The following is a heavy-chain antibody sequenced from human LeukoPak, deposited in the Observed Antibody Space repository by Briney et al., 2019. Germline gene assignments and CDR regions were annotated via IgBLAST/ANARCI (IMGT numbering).Heavy chain of an antibody. V-gene: IGHV1-18*01. J-gene: IGHJ4*02. CDR1: GYTFTIYG. CDR2: ISAYNGNT. Sequence: ASVKVSCTASGYTFTIYGISWVRQAPGQGVEWMGWISAYNGNTNYAQKLQGRVTMTTDTSTSTAYMELRCLRSDDTAVYYCATTLYDSSGYYPEYYFDYWGQGTLVTVSS. D-gene: IGHD3-22*01. CDR3: ATTLYDSSGYYPEYYFDY.